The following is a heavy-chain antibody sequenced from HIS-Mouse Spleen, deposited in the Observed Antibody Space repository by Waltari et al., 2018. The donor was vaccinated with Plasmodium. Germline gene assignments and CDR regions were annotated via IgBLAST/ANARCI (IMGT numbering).Heavy chain of an antibody. CDR3: ARESSSSWYFDY. V-gene: IGHV3-21*01. CDR1: GFTFSRYS. Sequence: EVQLVESGGGLVKPGGSLRLSCAAPGFTFSRYSMNWVRQAPGKGLEWVSSISSSSSYIYYADSVKGRFTISRDNAKNSLYLQMNSLRAEDTAVYYCARESSSSWYFDYWGQGTLVTVSS. CDR2: ISSSSSYI. J-gene: IGHJ4*02. D-gene: IGHD6-13*01.